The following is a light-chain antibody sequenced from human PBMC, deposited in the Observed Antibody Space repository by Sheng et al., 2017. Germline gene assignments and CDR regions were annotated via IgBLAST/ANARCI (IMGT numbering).Light chain of an antibody. CDR1: QSISSY. Sequence: EIVLTQSPATLSLSPGERATLFCRASQSISSYLAWYQQKPGQAPSLLIYGASSRATGIPDRFIGSGSGTDFTLTISRLEPEDFAVYYCQQYGSSRFTFGPGTKVDIK. J-gene: IGKJ3*01. CDR3: QQYGSSRFT. CDR2: GAS. V-gene: IGKV3-20*01.